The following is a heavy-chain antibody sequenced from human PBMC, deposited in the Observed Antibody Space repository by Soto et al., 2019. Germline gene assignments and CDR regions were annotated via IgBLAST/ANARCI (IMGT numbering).Heavy chain of an antibody. D-gene: IGHD3-3*01. CDR3: ARDGNDFHSFDP. CDR1: GGSISSGGYY. Sequence: SETLSLTCTVSGGSISSGGYYWIWIRHHPGKGLEWIGYIYYSGSTYYNPSLKSRVTISVDTSKNQFSLKLSSVTAADTAVYYCARDGNDFHSFDPWGQGTLVTVSS. V-gene: IGHV4-31*03. CDR2: IYYSGST. J-gene: IGHJ5*02.